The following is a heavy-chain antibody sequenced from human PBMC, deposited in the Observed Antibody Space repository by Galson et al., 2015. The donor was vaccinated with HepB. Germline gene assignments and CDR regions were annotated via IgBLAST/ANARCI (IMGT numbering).Heavy chain of an antibody. J-gene: IGHJ4*02. Sequence: SLRLSCAASGFTFSDYYMSWIRQAPGKGLEWLSYISSSTTYTNYADSGKGRFTISRDNAKNSLFLQINSLRAEDTAVYYCARVADADYGDHSHFDYWGQGTLVTVSS. CDR1: GFTFSDYY. V-gene: IGHV3-11*06. D-gene: IGHD4-17*01. CDR3: ARVADADYGDHSHFDY. CDR2: ISSSTTYT.